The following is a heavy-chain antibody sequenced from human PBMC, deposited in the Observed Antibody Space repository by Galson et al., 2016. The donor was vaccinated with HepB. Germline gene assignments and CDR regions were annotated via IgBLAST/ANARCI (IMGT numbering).Heavy chain of an antibody. J-gene: IGHJ5*02. Sequence: SLRLSCAASGFTFSSYAMSWVRQAPGKGLEWVSLISGSGTNTYYADSVKVRFTISRDNSRNTLYLQMNSLRAEDTAVYYCAKDLTVTLHWLDPWGQGTLVTVSS. CDR2: ISGSGTNT. V-gene: IGHV3-23*01. CDR3: AKDLTVTLHWLDP. D-gene: IGHD2-15*01. CDR1: GFTFSSYA.